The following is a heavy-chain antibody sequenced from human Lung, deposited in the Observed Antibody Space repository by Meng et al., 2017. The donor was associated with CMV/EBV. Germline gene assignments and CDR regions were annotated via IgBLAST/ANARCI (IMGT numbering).Heavy chain of an antibody. Sequence: GQGLVNRSGDLSLPCPVFGGAIGISTWWSWVRQPPGRGLEWIGEIYHRGGTNYNPSLRGRVTISLDKSKNQFSLTLRSVTAADTAVYYCARDPYATGWAGWGQGTLVTVSS. CDR1: GGAIGISTW. CDR2: IYHRGGT. V-gene: IGHV4-4*02. J-gene: IGHJ4*02. CDR3: ARDPYATGWAG. D-gene: IGHD6-19*01.